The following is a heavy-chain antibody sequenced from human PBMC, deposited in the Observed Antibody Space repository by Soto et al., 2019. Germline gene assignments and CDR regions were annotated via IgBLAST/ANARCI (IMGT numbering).Heavy chain of an antibody. CDR3: AREEHRQMRWFDP. CDR1: GGSISSGDYY. Sequence: QVQLQESGPGLVKPSQTLSLTCTVSGGSISSGDYYWSWIRQPTGKGLEWIAYIYYSGSTFYNPSLKSRVTISVDTSKNQFSLRLSSVTPADTAVYYCAREEHRQMRWFDPRGQGTLVTVSS. CDR2: IYYSGST. J-gene: IGHJ5*02. D-gene: IGHD1-1*01. V-gene: IGHV4-30-4*01.